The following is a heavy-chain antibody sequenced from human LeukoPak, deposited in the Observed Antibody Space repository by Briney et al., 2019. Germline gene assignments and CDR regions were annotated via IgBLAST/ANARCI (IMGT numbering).Heavy chain of an antibody. Sequence: GASVKVSCKASGYTFTSYDINWVRQATGQGLEWMGWMNPNSGNTGYAQKFRGRVTMTRNTSISTAYMELSSLRSEDTAVYYCARPRRGSIAARGTFDYWGQGTLVTVSS. V-gene: IGHV1-8*01. CDR1: GYTFTSYD. D-gene: IGHD6-6*01. CDR3: ARPRRGSIAARGTFDY. J-gene: IGHJ4*02. CDR2: MNPNSGNT.